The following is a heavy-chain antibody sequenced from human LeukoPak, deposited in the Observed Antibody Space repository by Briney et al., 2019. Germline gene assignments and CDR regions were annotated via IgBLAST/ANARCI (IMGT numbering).Heavy chain of an antibody. CDR1: GGSISSYY. D-gene: IGHD5-18*01. CDR3: ASHPRGYTYGPFDP. Sequence: SETLSLTCTVSGGSISSYYCSWIRQPPGKGLEWIGYIYYSGSTNYNPSLKSRVTISVDTSKNQFSLKLSSVTAADTAVYYCASHPRGYTYGPFDPWGQGTLVTVSS. J-gene: IGHJ5*02. V-gene: IGHV4-59*01. CDR2: IYYSGST.